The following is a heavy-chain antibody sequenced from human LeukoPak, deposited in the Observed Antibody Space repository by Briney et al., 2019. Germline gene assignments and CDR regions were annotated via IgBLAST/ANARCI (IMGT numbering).Heavy chain of an antibody. Sequence: PGGSLRLSCAASGFTFSDYHMSWVRQAPGKGLEWVSAISGSGGSTYYADSVKGRFTISRDNSKNTLYLQMNSLRAEDTAVYYCAKNSVTTKYFDYWGQGTLVTVSS. CDR1: GFTFSDYH. CDR3: AKNSVTTKYFDY. J-gene: IGHJ4*02. V-gene: IGHV3-23*01. D-gene: IGHD4-17*01. CDR2: ISGSGGST.